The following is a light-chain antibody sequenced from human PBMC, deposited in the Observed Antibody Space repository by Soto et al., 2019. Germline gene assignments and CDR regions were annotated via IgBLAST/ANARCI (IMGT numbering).Light chain of an antibody. J-gene: IGKJ2*01. V-gene: IGKV3-15*01. CDR2: DAS. Sequence: EIVMTQSPATLSVSPGERVALSCRASQSVRSNFAWYQQKPGQAPRILIYDASTRATGIPARFSGSGSGTEFTLTISGLQSEDFGVYDCQQYNNWPYTFGQGTKLEIK. CDR3: QQYNNWPYT. CDR1: QSVRSN.